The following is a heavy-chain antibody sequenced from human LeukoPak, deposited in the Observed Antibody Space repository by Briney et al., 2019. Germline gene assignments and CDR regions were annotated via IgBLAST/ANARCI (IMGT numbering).Heavy chain of an antibody. CDR2: ISYDGSNK. J-gene: IGHJ6*02. CDR3: AIKGPSAMASYYYYGMDV. V-gene: IGHV3-30-3*01. D-gene: IGHD5-18*01. CDR1: GFTFSSYA. Sequence: PGGSLRLSCAASGFTFSSYAMHWVRQAPGKGLEWVAVISYDGSNKYYADSVKGRFTISRDNSKNTLYLQMNSLRAEDTAVYYCAIKGPSAMASYYYYGMDVWGQGTTVTVSS.